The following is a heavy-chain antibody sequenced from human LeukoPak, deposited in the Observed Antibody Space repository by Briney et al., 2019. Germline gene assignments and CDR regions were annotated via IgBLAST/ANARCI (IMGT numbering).Heavy chain of an antibody. D-gene: IGHD6-6*01. J-gene: IGHJ3*01. Sequence: GGSLRLSCSASGFTFSGFWMSWSRQAPGKGLEWVASINSDGSEGYYADVVKGRFTISRDNAKNSLYLQINSLRAEDTAVYYCARSSYSSSSSVWGQGTMVTVSS. CDR2: INSDGSEG. V-gene: IGHV3-7*03. CDR1: GFTFSGFW. CDR3: ARSSYSSSSSV.